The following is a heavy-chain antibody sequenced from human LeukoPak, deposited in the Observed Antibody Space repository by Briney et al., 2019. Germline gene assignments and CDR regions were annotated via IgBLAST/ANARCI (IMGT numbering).Heavy chain of an antibody. Sequence: PGESLKISCKGSGYSFTTYWIGWVRQMPGKGPEWMAIIFPGDSDTRYSPSFRGQVTISADKSISTAYLQWRSLKASDTAMYYCARPNLMAASSNDAFDIWGQGTMVTVSS. CDR2: IFPGDSDT. J-gene: IGHJ3*02. V-gene: IGHV5-51*01. CDR3: ARPNLMAASSNDAFDI. CDR1: GYSFTTYW. D-gene: IGHD6-13*01.